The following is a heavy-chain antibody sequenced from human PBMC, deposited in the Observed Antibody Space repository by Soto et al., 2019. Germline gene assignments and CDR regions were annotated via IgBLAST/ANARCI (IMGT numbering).Heavy chain of an antibody. CDR2: IWYDGSNK. J-gene: IGHJ4*02. V-gene: IGHV3-33*01. Sequence: QVQLVESGGGVVQPGRSLRLSCAASGFTFSSYGMHWVRQAPGKGLEWVAVIWYDGSNKYYADSVKGRFTISRDNSKNTLCLQMNSLRAEDTAVYYCARDSGYSSSWGNYWGQGTLVTVSS. CDR1: GFTFSSYG. D-gene: IGHD6-13*01. CDR3: ARDSGYSSSWGNY.